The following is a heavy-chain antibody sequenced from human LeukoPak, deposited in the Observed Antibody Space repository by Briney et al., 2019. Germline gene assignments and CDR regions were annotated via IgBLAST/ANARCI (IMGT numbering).Heavy chain of an antibody. CDR3: AKDLSGYSSGWFDFDY. J-gene: IGHJ4*02. V-gene: IGHV3-30*02. CDR2: IRYDGSNK. Sequence: GGSLRLSCAASGFTFSSYGMHWVRQAPGKGLEWVAFIRYDGSNKYYADSVKGRFTISRDNSKSTLYLQMNSLRAEDTAVYYCAKDLSGYSSGWFDFDYWGQGTLVTVSS. CDR1: GFTFSSYG. D-gene: IGHD6-19*01.